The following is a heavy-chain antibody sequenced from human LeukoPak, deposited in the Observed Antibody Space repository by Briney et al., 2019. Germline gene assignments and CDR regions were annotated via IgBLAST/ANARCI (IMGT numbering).Heavy chain of an antibody. V-gene: IGHV4-59*01. D-gene: IGHD6-13*01. CDR3: TRVPGYSRSSPFDY. CDR2: IYYSGSN. J-gene: IGHJ4*02. CDR1: GGSISSYY. Sequence: SETLSLTCTLSGGSISSYYWSWLRHPPGKGLEWIGYIYYSGSNNYNTSLKSRVTISVDTSKNQCSLKVSSVTAADTAVYYCTRVPGYSRSSPFDYWGQGTLVTVSS.